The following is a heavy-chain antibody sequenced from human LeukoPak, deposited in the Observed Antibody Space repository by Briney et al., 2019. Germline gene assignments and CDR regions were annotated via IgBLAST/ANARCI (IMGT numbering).Heavy chain of an antibody. CDR3: AKGGSLGFDY. CDR1: GFSFSNYD. V-gene: IGHV3-30*02. D-gene: IGHD7-27*01. Sequence: GGSLRLSCAASGFSFSNYDMHWVRQAPGKGLEWVAVIRYDGNNKYSADSVKGRFTISRDNSKNTLFLQMNTLRAEDTAVYYCAKGGSLGFDYWGQGSLVTVSS. CDR2: IRYDGNNK. J-gene: IGHJ4*02.